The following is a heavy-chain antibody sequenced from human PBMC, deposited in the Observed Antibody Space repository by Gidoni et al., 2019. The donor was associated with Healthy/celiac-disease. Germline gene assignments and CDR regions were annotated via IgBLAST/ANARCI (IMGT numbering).Heavy chain of an antibody. V-gene: IGHV3-7*03. D-gene: IGHD1-26*01. J-gene: IGHJ4*02. CDR3: ARDREGVGAIGGFDY. Sequence: EVQLVESGGGLVQPGGSLRPSCGDYGYTFSSYWMSWVRQAPGKGLEWGANIKQDGSEKYYGDSVKGRFTISRDKAKNSLYLQMNSLRAEDTAVYYCARDREGVGAIGGFDYWGQGTLVTVSS. CDR2: IKQDGSEK. CDR1: GYTFSSYW.